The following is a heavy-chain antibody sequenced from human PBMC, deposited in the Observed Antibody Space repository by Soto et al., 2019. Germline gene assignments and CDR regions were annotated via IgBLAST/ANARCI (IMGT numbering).Heavy chain of an antibody. D-gene: IGHD4-17*01. CDR1: GGSISPSY. V-gene: IGHV4-59*01. CDR3: AAGLDHNTVGA. CDR2: IYYTGNT. Sequence: QVRLQESGPGLVKPSETLSLTCTVSGGSISPSYWNWVRQPPGKKPEWIGCIYYTGNTHYNPSLKSRVTISRDTSKNQFSLELTSVTAADAAMYFCAAGLDHNTVGAWGQGTRVTVSS. J-gene: IGHJ5*02.